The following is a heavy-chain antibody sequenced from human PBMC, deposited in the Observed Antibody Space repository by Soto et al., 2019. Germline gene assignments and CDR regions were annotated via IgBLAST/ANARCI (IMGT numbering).Heavy chain of an antibody. CDR3: ARTYYYDSSGYYSLSYYFDY. D-gene: IGHD3-22*01. V-gene: IGHV3-23*01. J-gene: IGHJ4*02. CDR1: GFTFSSYA. CDR2: ISGSGGST. Sequence: PGGSLRLSCAASGFTFSSYAMSWVRQAPGKGLEWVSAISGSGGSTYYADSVKGRFTISRDNSKNTLYLQMNSLRAEDTAVYYCARTYYYDSSGYYSLSYYFDYWGQGTLVTVSS.